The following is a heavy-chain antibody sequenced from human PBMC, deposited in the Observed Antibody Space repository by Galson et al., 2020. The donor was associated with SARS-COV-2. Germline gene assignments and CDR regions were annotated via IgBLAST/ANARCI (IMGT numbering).Heavy chain of an antibody. CDR2: NIPLFGTA. Sequence: SVPVSCKASGGTFSTYAISWVRQAPPQGLEWMGGNIPLFGTANYAQKFQGRVTITADESTSTAYMELSSLRSEDTAVYYCAKEALRITIVSHDAFDIWGQGTMVTVSS. V-gene: IGHV1-69*13. CDR3: AKEALRITIVSHDAFDI. J-gene: IGHJ3*02. CDR1: GGTFSTYA. D-gene: IGHD3-9*01.